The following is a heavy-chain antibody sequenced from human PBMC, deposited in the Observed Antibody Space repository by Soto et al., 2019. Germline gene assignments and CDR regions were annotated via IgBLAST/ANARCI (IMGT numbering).Heavy chain of an antibody. J-gene: IGHJ4*02. CDR2: ISAYNGNT. D-gene: IGHD3-10*01. CDR1: GYTFTSYG. CDR3: ARDLYGSGSPIWGPPDY. Sequence: QVQLVQSGAEVKKPGASVKVSCKASGYTFTSYGISWVRQAPGQGLEWMGWISAYNGNTNYAQKLQGRVTMTTDTSTSTAYVGLRGLRSEDTAVYYCARDLYGSGSPIWGPPDYWGQGTLVTVSS. V-gene: IGHV1-18*01.